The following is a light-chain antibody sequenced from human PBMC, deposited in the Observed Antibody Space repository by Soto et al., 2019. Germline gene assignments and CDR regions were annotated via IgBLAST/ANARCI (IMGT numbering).Light chain of an antibody. CDR1: SSDVGSYNL. V-gene: IGLV2-23*02. CDR3: CSYGGGIPDV. CDR2: EVS. Sequence: QSVLTQPASVSGSPGQSITISCTGTSSDVGSYNLVSWYQQHTGKAPKLMIYEVSKRPSGVSNRFSGSRSGNTASLTISGLQAEDEADYYCCSYGGGIPDVFGTGTKLTVL. J-gene: IGLJ1*01.